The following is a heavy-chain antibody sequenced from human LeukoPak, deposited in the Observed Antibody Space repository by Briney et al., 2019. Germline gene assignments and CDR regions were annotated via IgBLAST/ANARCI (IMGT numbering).Heavy chain of an antibody. CDR2: TYYRSKWYN. Sequence: SQTLSLTCALSRDSVSSNSAAWNWIRQSPSRGLEWLGRTYYRSKWYNDYAVAVKSRITINPDTSKNQFSLQLNSVTPEDTAVYYCSAAFGDEAWFDPWGQGTLVTVSS. J-gene: IGHJ5*02. V-gene: IGHV6-1*01. CDR1: RDSVSSNSAA. D-gene: IGHD3-10*01. CDR3: SAAFGDEAWFDP.